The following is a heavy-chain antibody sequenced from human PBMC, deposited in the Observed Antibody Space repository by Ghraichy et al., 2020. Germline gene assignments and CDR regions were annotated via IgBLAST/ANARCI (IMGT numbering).Heavy chain of an antibody. D-gene: IGHD6-13*01. CDR2: FDPEDGET. Sequence: SVKVSCKVSGYTLTELSMHWVRQAPGKGLEWMGGFDPEDGETIYAQKFQGRVTMTEDTSTDTAYMELSSLRSEDTAVYYCATGGEIAAAGTVWGLFYYWGQGTLVTVSS. V-gene: IGHV1-24*01. CDR3: ATGGEIAAAGTVWGLFYY. J-gene: IGHJ4*02. CDR1: GYTLTELS.